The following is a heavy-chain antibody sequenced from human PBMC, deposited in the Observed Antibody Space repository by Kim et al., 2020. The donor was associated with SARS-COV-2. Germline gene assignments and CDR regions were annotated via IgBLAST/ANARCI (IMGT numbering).Heavy chain of an antibody. Sequence: EFAASVKGRFTISRDDSKKSLFLQMDSLKTEATAVYYCTRVSRWRDAYSLDYWGQGTLVSVSS. V-gene: IGHV3-72*01. D-gene: IGHD2-15*01. J-gene: IGHJ4*02. CDR3: TRVSRWRDAYSLDY.